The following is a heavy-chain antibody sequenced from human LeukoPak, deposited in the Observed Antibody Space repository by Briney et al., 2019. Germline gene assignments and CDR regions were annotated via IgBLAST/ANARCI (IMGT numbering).Heavy chain of an antibody. CDR1: GFTFSSYA. Sequence: GGSLRLSCADSGFTFSSYAMSWVRQAPGKGLEWVSAISGSGGDTYYADSVKGRFTISRDNSKNMLYLQMNSLRAEDTAVYFCATWRVTPDLDHWGQGTLVTVSS. CDR3: ATWRVTPDLDH. CDR2: ISGSGGDT. D-gene: IGHD2-21*02. V-gene: IGHV3-23*01. J-gene: IGHJ4*02.